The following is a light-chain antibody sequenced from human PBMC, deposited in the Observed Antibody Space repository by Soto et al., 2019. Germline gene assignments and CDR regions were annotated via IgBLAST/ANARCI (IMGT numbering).Light chain of an antibody. CDR3: QQYNNWPRT. CDR2: GAS. V-gene: IGKV3-15*01. J-gene: IGKJ1*01. CDR1: QSVSSN. Sequence: EIVMTQSPATLSVSPGERATLSCMASQSVSSNLAWYQQKPGQAPRLIIYGASTRATGIPARFSGSGSGTEFTLTISSLQSEDVAVYYCQQYNNWPRTLGQGTKVDIK.